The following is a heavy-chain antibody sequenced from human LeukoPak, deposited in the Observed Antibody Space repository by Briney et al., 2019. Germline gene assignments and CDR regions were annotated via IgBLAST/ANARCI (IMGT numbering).Heavy chain of an antibody. J-gene: IGHJ4*02. D-gene: IGHD6-13*01. CDR2: IDISGGST. Sequence: GGSLRLFFAVSGFTFNSHAMCWVRQAPGKGLGWVSSIDISGGSTYYADSVKGRFTISRDNSKNTLYLQMNSLRGEDTALYFCAREKAATGFFDYWGQGTLVTVSS. CDR1: GFTFNSHA. CDR3: AREKAATGFFDY. V-gene: IGHV3-23*01.